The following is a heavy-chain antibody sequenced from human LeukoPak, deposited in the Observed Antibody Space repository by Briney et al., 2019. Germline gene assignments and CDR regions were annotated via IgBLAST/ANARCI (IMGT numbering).Heavy chain of an antibody. J-gene: IGHJ6*02. CDR2: IIPIFGIA. Sequence: SVKVSCKASGGTFSSYAISWVRQAPGQGLEWMGRIIPIFGIANYAQKIQGRVTITADKSTSTAYMELSSLRSEDTAVYYCARSGEPPRYYYGMDVWGQGTTVTVSS. CDR3: ARSGEPPRYYYGMDV. CDR1: GGTFSSYA. D-gene: IGHD3-10*01. V-gene: IGHV1-69*04.